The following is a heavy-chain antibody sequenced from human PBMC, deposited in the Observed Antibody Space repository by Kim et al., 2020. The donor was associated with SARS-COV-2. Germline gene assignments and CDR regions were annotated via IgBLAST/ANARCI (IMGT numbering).Heavy chain of an antibody. CDR3: ARHISYSSSSAFNDGMDV. V-gene: IGHV5-10-1*01. CDR2: IDPSDSYT. D-gene: IGHD6-6*01. CDR1: GYSFTSYW. Sequence: GESLKISCKGSGYSFTSYWISWVRQMPGKGLEWMGRIDPSDSYTNYNPSFQGHVTISADKSISTAYLQWSSLKASDTAMYYCARHISYSSSSAFNDGMDVWGQGTTVTVSS. J-gene: IGHJ6*02.